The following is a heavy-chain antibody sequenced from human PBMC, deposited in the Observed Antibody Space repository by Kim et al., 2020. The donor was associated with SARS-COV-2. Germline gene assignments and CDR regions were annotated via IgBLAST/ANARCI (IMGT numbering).Heavy chain of an antibody. CDR2: IYHSGST. CDR3: ARAGYYGSGSYGDY. D-gene: IGHD3-10*01. CDR1: GYSISSGYY. V-gene: IGHV4-38-2*02. J-gene: IGHJ4*02. Sequence: SETLSLTCTVSGYSISSGYYWGWIRQPPGKGLEWIGSIYHSGSTYYNPSLKSRVTISVDTSKNQFSLKLSSVTAADTAVYYCARAGYYGSGSYGDYWGQGTLVTVSS.